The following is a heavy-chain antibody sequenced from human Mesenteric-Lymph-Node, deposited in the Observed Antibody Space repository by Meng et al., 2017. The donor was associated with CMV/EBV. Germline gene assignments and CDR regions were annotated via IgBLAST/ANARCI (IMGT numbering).Heavy chain of an antibody. CDR1: GGSISSSSYY. CDR3: ARPSEGEPDAFDI. J-gene: IGHJ3*02. D-gene: IGHD3-16*01. V-gene: IGHV4-39*01. Sequence: GSLRLSCTVSGGSISSSSYYWGWIRQPPGKGLEWIGSIYYSGSTYYNPSLKSRVTISVDTSKNQFSLKLSSVTAADTAVYYCARPSEGEPDAFDIWGQGTMVTVSS. CDR2: IYYSGST.